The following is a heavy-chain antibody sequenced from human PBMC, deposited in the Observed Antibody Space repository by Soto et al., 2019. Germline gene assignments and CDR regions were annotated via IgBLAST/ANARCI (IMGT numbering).Heavy chain of an antibody. CDR1: GGSISSSSYY. CDR3: ARHNPGVIPVGGMDF. CDR2: IYYSGST. J-gene: IGHJ6*02. Sequence: SETLSLTCTVSGGSISSSSYYWGWIRQPPGKGLEWIGSIYYSGSTYYNPSLKSRVTISGGTSKNQFSLKMSSVTAADTAVYYCARHNPGVIPVGGMDFWGQGTTVTVSS. V-gene: IGHV4-39*01. D-gene: IGHD3-16*02.